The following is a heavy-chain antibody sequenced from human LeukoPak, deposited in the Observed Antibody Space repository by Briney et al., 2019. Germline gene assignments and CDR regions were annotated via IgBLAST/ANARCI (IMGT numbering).Heavy chain of an antibody. Sequence: SETLSLTCTVSGGSISSSSYYWGWIRQPPGKGLEWIGNIYYSRTTYYNPSLKSRVTISVDTSKNQFSLKLSSVTAADTAVYYYARHPYYYDSSGYYYYVDYWGQGTLVTVSS. CDR3: ARHPYYYDSSGYYYYVDY. CDR2: IYYSRTT. CDR1: GGSISSSSYY. D-gene: IGHD3-22*01. J-gene: IGHJ4*02. V-gene: IGHV4-39*01.